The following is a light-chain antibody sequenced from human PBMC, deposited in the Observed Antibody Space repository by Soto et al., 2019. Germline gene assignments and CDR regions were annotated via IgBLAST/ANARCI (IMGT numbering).Light chain of an antibody. J-gene: IGKJ4*01. CDR3: QQYNNGLT. V-gene: IGKV3-15*01. CDR2: GAS. Sequence: EIVMTQSPATLSVSPGERATLSCRASQRVSSKLAWYQQKPGQAPRLLIYGASTRATGIPARFSGSGSGTEFTLTISSLQSEDFAVYYCQQYNNGLTFGGGTKVEIK. CDR1: QRVSSK.